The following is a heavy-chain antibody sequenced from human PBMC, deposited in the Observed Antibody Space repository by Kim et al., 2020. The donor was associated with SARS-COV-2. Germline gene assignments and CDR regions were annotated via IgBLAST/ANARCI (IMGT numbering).Heavy chain of an antibody. J-gene: IGHJ6*02. Sequence: GGSLRLSCAASGFTFSSYSMNWVRQAPGKGLEWVSSISSSSSYIYYADSVKGRFTISRDNAKNSLYLQMNSLRAEDTAVYYCARRITGTTGSISDYYYGMDVWGQGTTVTVSS. CDR1: GFTFSSYS. CDR3: ARRITGTTGSISDYYYGMDV. D-gene: IGHD1-7*01. CDR2: ISSSSSYI. V-gene: IGHV3-21*01.